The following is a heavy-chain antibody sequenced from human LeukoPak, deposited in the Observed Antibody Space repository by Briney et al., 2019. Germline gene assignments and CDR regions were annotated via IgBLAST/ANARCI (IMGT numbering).Heavy chain of an antibody. J-gene: IGHJ6*02. D-gene: IGHD5-12*01. CDR2: IHYSGST. CDR3: ARDRINSGPPYYGVDV. V-gene: IGHV4-59*01. Sequence: PSETLSLTCTVSGGSILSSYWSWLRQSPGKGLEWIGYIHYSGSTDYDPSLKSRVTMSIDTSKNQFSLKLSSVTAADTAVYYCARDRINSGPPYYGVDVWGQGTTVTVSS. CDR1: GGSILSSY.